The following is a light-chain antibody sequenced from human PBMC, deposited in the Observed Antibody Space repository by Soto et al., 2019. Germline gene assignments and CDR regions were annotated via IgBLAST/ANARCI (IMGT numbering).Light chain of an antibody. J-gene: IGLJ1*01. CDR2: GDS. CDR3: QAYDSSLSENYV. V-gene: IGLV1-40*01. CDR1: SSNIGAGYG. Sequence: QSVLTQPPSVSGAPGQRVTISCTGSSSNIGAGYGVHWYIQLPGTAPKLLVYGDSNRPSGVPDRFSGSKSDTSASLAITGLQAEDEAEYYCQAYDSSLSENYVFGTGTKLTVL.